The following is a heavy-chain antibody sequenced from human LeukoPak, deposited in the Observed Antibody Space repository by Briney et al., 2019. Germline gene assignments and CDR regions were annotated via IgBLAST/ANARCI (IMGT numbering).Heavy chain of an antibody. Sequence: GGSLRLSCVASQFTFRSYWMTWVRQAPGKGLEWVANIKQDGSERYYVDSVKGRFTISRDNDNNSMHLQMNSLRAHDTAVYYCARSIPYYYPAADYYVDHWGQGTRVTVSS. CDR3: ARSIPYYYPAADYYVDH. D-gene: IGHD3-10*01. V-gene: IGHV3-7*01. CDR2: IKQDGSER. CDR1: QFTFRSYW. J-gene: IGHJ4*02.